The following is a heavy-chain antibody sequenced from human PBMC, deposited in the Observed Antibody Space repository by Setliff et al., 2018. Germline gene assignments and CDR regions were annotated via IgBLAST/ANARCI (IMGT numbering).Heavy chain of an antibody. V-gene: IGHV4-39*01. CDR2: IYSGGTT. D-gene: IGHD1-1*01. Sequence: PSETLSLTCKVSGDSMNSGVYYWAWIRQPPGKGLEWIGRIYSGGTTYYNSSLKSRVTISVDTSKSQFSLRLNSVTAADTAVYYYARTGTYRYFDYWGRGTLVTVSS. CDR1: GDSMNSGVYY. CDR3: ARTGTYRYFDY. J-gene: IGHJ4*02.